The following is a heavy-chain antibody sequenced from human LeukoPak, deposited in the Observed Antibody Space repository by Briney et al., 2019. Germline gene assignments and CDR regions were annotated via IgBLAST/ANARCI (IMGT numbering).Heavy chain of an antibody. J-gene: IGHJ3*02. CDR1: GFTFSSYS. CDR3: ARPNLYSTSLDAFDI. Sequence: GGSLRLSCAASGFTFSSYSMSWVRQAPGKGLEWVSSISSRSGYIYYGDSVKGRFTISRDNAKNSLYLQVNSLRAEDTAVYYCARPNLYSTSLDAFDIWGQGTMVTVSS. V-gene: IGHV3-21*01. CDR2: ISSRSGYI. D-gene: IGHD2-8*01.